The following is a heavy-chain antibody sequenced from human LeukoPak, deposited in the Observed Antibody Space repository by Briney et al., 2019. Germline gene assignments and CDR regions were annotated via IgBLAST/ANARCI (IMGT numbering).Heavy chain of an antibody. V-gene: IGHV3-23*01. D-gene: IGHD1-26*01. Sequence: GGSLRLSCAASGFTFSSYAMSWVCQAPGKGLEWVSAISGSGGSTYYADSVKGRFTISRDNSKNTVYLQMNSLRAEDTAVYYCARDLREHGIFDIWGQGTMVTVSS. J-gene: IGHJ3*02. CDR1: GFTFSSYA. CDR2: ISGSGGST. CDR3: ARDLREHGIFDI.